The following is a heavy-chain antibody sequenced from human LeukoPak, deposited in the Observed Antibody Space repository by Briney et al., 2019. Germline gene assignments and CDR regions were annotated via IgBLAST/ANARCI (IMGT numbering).Heavy chain of an antibody. D-gene: IGHD4-17*01. CDR1: GYTFTGYY. V-gene: IGHV1-2*02. Sequence: GASVNVSCKASGYTFTGYYMHWVRQAPGQGLEWMGWINPNSGGTNYAQKFQGRVTMTRETSISTAYMELSRLRSDDTAVYYCARAYGARLPLFDYWGQGTLVTVSS. CDR3: ARAYGARLPLFDY. CDR2: INPNSGGT. J-gene: IGHJ4*02.